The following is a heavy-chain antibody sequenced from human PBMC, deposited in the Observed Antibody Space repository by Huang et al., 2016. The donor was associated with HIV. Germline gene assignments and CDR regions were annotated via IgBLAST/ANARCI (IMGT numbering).Heavy chain of an antibody. J-gene: IGHJ4*02. V-gene: IGHV5-51*03. CDR2: IYPGDTET. CDR1: GYIFPTSW. Sequence: EVELVQSGKEVKKPGESLKFSCKGSGYIFPTSWLGGVRQIPGKGLEGWEIIYPGDTETRYSPSFQGQVTMSVDKSINTAYLHWSSLKAADTAMYYCARLAGGTWSYYFDLWGQGALVTVSS. D-gene: IGHD3-10*01. CDR3: ARLAGGTWSYYFDL.